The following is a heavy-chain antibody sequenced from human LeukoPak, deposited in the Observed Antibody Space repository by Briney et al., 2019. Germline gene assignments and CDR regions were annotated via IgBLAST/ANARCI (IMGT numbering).Heavy chain of an antibody. CDR3: AKDIAYDSRGYYSD. CDR2: ISWNSGSI. V-gene: IGHV3-9*01. CDR1: RFTFDDYA. Sequence: PGGSLRLSCAASRFTFDDYAMHWVRQAPGKGLEWVSNISWNSGSIGYADSVKGRFTISRDNAKNSLYLQMNSLRAEDTALYYCAKDIAYDSRGYYSDWGQGTLVTVSS. J-gene: IGHJ4*02. D-gene: IGHD3-22*01.